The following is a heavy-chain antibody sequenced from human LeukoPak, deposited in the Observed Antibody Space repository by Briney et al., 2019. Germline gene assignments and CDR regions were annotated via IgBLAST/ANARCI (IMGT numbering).Heavy chain of an antibody. Sequence: SETLSLTCTVSGGSISSYYWSWIRQPPGKGLEWIGYIYYSGSTNYNPSLKSRVTISVDTSKNQFSLKLSSVTAADTAVFYCARVEGNWFDPWGQGTLVTVSS. CDR3: ARVEGNWFDP. V-gene: IGHV4-59*01. CDR2: IYYSGST. CDR1: GGSISSYY. J-gene: IGHJ5*02.